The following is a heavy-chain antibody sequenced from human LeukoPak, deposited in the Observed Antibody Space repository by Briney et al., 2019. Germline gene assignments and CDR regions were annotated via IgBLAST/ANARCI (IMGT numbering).Heavy chain of an antibody. Sequence: ASVKVSCKASGYTFTGYYMHWVRQAPGQGLEWMGWINPNSGGTNYAQKFQGWVTMTRDTSISTAHMELSRLRSDDTAVYYCARAFGYYDSSGGDYWGQGTLVTVSS. V-gene: IGHV1-2*04. CDR3: ARAFGYYDSSGGDY. J-gene: IGHJ4*02. CDR2: INPNSGGT. CDR1: GYTFTGYY. D-gene: IGHD3-22*01.